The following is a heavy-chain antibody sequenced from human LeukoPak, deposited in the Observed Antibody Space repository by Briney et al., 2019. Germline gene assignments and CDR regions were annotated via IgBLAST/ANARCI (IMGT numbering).Heavy chain of an antibody. CDR3: ANSPEGYFDWLPGY. D-gene: IGHD3-9*01. CDR1: GFTFSSYW. J-gene: IGHJ4*02. V-gene: IGHV3-7*01. CDR2: IKQDGSEI. Sequence: GGSLRLSCAASGFTFSSYWMSWVRQAPGKGLEWVANIKQDGSEIYYIDSVKGRFTISRDNSKNTLYLQMNSLRAEDTAVYYCANSPEGYFDWLPGYWGQGTLVTVSS.